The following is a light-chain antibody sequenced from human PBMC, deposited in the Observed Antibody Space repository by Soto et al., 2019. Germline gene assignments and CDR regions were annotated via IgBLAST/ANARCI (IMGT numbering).Light chain of an antibody. J-gene: IGKJ3*01. CDR2: GVS. CDR3: QQYGDSLFT. Sequence: ETGLKPSPGTLSFSPGGRAPLPCRASSGVKNRHLAWDQQKPRQAPRLLIYGVSSRATGIPDRFSGSGSGTEFTLTISRLEPEDFAVYYCQQYGDSLFTFGPGTKVDIK. V-gene: IGKV3-20*01. CDR1: SGVKNRH.